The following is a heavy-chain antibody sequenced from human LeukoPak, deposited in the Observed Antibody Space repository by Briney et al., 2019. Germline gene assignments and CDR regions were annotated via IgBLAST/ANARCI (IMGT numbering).Heavy chain of an antibody. V-gene: IGHV4-34*09. D-gene: IGHD3-10*01. CDR3: ARIRITMVRGVIIRAFDY. J-gene: IGHJ4*02. CDR1: GGSFSGYY. CDR2: IYYSGST. Sequence: PSETLSLTCAVYGGSFSGYYWSWIRQPPGKGLEWIGYIYYSGSTYYNPSLKSRVTISVDTSKNQFSLKLSSVTAADTAVYYCARIRITMVRGVIIRAFDYWGQGTLVTVSS.